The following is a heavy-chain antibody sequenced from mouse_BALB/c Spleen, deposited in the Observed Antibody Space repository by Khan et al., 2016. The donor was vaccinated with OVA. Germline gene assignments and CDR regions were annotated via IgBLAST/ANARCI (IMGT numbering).Heavy chain of an antibody. CDR2: INPSNGYT. V-gene: IGHV1-4*01. Sequence: QVQLKQSGAELARPGASVKMSCKASGYTFTSYTIHWIKKRPGQGLEWIGYINPSNGYTNYNQKFKDKATLTTDKSSTTASLQLSSLTSDDSAVYNWVRDGAYHRNDGWFAYWGQGTLVTVSA. J-gene: IGHJ3*01. CDR3: VRDGAYHRNDGWFAY. CDR1: GYTFTSYT. D-gene: IGHD2-14*01.